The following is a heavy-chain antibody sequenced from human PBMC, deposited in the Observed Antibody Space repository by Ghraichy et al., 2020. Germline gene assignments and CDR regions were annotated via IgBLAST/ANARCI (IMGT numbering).Heavy chain of an antibody. D-gene: IGHD3-10*01. CDR1: GFTFSSYA. CDR2: ISYDGSNK. J-gene: IGHJ4*02. Sequence: GESLNISCAASGFTFSSYAMHWVRQAPGKGLEWVAVISYDGSNKYYADSVKGRFTISRDNSKNTLYLQMNSLRAEDTAVYYCARDRSMVRGVLYGYWGQGTLVTV. CDR3: ARDRSMVRGVLYGY. V-gene: IGHV3-30*04.